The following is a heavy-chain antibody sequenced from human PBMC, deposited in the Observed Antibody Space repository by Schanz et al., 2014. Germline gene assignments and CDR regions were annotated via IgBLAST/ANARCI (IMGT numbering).Heavy chain of an antibody. CDR3: ARELPGVVVFDF. Sequence: QVQLVESGGGVVQPGRSLRLSCAASGFNFGSHGMHWVRQAPGKGLEWVAVISYDGSFKNYADSVRGRITMSRDNSKNTMYLQINNLRADDTAVYYCARELPGVVVFDFWGQGTMVTVSS. CDR2: ISYDGSFK. V-gene: IGHV3-33*01. D-gene: IGHD7-27*01. CDR1: GFNFGSHG. J-gene: IGHJ3*01.